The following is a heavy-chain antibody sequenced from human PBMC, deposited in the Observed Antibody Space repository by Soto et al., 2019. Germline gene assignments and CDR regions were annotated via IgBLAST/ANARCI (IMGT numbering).Heavy chain of an antibody. CDR3: AKDNGSGCDWLRVGDASDI. CDR1: GFTFSSYG. V-gene: IGHV3-30*18. D-gene: IGHD5-12*01. Sequence: QVQLVESGGGVVQPGRSLRLSCAASGFTFSSYGMHWVRQAPGKGLVWVSVISYDGSNKYYADSVKGRLTISRDNSKNKLYLQMNSLRGEDTAVYYCAKDNGSGCDWLRVGDASDIWGQGTMVTVSS. J-gene: IGHJ3*02. CDR2: ISYDGSNK.